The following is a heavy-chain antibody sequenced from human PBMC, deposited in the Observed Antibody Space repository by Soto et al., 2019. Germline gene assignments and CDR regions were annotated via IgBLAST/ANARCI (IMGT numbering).Heavy chain of an antibody. CDR1: GGSIRNSNYY. Sequence: SETLSLTCTVSGGSIRNSNYYWGWIRQPPGKGLEWIGSIYDNGNTYYNPSLKSRVTISVDTSRNQFSLKLSSVTAADTAMYYCARRPYYYGSGTYSGVDVWGQGTTVTVSS. V-gene: IGHV4-39*01. J-gene: IGHJ6*02. CDR2: IYDNGNT. CDR3: ARRPYYYGSGTYSGVDV. D-gene: IGHD3-10*01.